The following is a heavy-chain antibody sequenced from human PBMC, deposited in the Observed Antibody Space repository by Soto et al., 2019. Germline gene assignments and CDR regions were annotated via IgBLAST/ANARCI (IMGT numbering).Heavy chain of an antibody. V-gene: IGHV3-30*15. Sequence: QVQLVESGGGVVEPGRYLRLSCAASGFTFSSYAMHWVRQAPGKGLEWVAVISHDGSITYYSDSVKGRFTMSRDNSNNTLFLQMSSLRSEDTAIYYCAKDEYWESHFYYFMDLWGRGTTVTVSS. CDR1: GFTFSSYA. CDR2: ISHDGSIT. J-gene: IGHJ6*03. CDR3: AKDEYWESHFYYFMDL. D-gene: IGHD3-16*01.